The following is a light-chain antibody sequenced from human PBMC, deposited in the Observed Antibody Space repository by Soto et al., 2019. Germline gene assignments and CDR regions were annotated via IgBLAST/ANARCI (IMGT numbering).Light chain of an antibody. CDR2: EVS. CDR3: SSHAGRNNPFV. CDR1: SSVIGAYKE. V-gene: IGLV2-8*01. J-gene: IGLJ1*01. Sequence: QSALTQPPSASGSPGQSVAISCTGTSSVIGAYKEVSWYQQHPGKAPKLIIYEVSRRPSGVPDRFSGSKSGNTASLTVSGLQAEDEADYYCSSHAGRNNPFVFGPGTKVTVL.